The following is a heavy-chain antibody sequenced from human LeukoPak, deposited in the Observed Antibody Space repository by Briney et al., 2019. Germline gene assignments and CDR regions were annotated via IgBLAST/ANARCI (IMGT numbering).Heavy chain of an antibody. CDR1: GGSISSGGYY. J-gene: IGHJ4*02. Sequence: SETLSLTCTVSGGSISSGGYYWSWIRQPPGKGLEWIGRIYTSGSTNYNPSLKSRVTMSVDTSKNQFSLKLSSVTAADTAVYYCARAVRWYYFDYWGQGTLVTVSS. CDR2: IYTSGST. CDR3: ARAVRWYYFDY. V-gene: IGHV4-61*02. D-gene: IGHD4-23*01.